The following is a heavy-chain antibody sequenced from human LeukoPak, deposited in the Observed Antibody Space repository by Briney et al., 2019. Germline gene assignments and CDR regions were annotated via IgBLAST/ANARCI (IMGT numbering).Heavy chain of an antibody. V-gene: IGHV3-48*03. D-gene: IGHD1-1*01. Sequence: GGSLRLSCAASGFTFSSYEMNWVRQAPGKGLEWVSYISSSGSTIYYADSVKGRFTISRDNAKNSLYLQMNSLRAEDTALYYCAKELATFDYWGQGTLVTVSS. CDR2: ISSSGSTI. CDR3: AKELATFDY. CDR1: GFTFSSYE. J-gene: IGHJ4*02.